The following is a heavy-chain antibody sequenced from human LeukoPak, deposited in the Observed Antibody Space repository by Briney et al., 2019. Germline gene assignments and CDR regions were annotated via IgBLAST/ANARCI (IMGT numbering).Heavy chain of an antibody. CDR3: ATARVPLYSSSWYFDY. CDR1: GYTLTELS. CDR2: FDPEDGET. J-gene: IGHJ4*02. D-gene: IGHD6-13*01. V-gene: IGHV1-24*01. Sequence: GASVKVSCKVSGYTLTELSMHWVRQAPGKGLEWMGGFDPEDGETIYAQKFQGRVTMTEDTSTDTAYVELSSLRSEDTAVYYCATARVPLYSSSWYFDYWGQGTLVTVSS.